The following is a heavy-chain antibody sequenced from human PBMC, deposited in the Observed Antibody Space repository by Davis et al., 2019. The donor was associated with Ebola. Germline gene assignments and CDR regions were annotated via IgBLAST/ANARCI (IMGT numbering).Heavy chain of an antibody. Sequence: HTGGSLRLSCVASGFTLSSHWMHWVRQAPGKGLVWVARIKTDGSRATYADSVKGRFTISRDNAKNTLYLQKNSLRVEDTAVYYCAREMATTNDAFDIWGQGTMVSVSS. CDR1: GFTLSSHW. CDR3: AREMATTNDAFDI. J-gene: IGHJ3*02. V-gene: IGHV3-74*01. CDR2: IKTDGSRA. D-gene: IGHD5-24*01.